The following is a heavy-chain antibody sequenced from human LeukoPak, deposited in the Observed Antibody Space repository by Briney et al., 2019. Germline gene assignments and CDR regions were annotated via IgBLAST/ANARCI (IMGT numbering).Heavy chain of an antibody. CDR3: AKSRHPYNWNDGAFFDY. Sequence: GGSLRLSCAASKFTFSSYGMHWVRQAPGKVLEWVAVISYDGSNKYYADSVRGRFTISRDNSKNTLYLHMNSLRPEDTAVYYCAKSRHPYNWNDGAFFDYWGQGTLVTVSS. CDR2: ISYDGSNK. D-gene: IGHD1-20*01. J-gene: IGHJ4*02. CDR1: KFTFSSYG. V-gene: IGHV3-30*18.